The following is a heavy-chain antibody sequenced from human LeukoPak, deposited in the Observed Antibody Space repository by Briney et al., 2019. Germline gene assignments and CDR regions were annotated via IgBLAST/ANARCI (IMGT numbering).Heavy chain of an antibody. D-gene: IGHD2-15*01. CDR3: ARDRYCSGGSCQYFDY. Sequence: ASVKVSCKASGYTFTSYYMHWVRQAPGQGHEWMGIINPSGGSTSYAQKFQGRVTMTRDTSTSTVYMELSSLRSEDTAVYYCARDRYCSGGSCQYFDYWGQGTLVTVSS. CDR1: GYTFTSYY. CDR2: INPSGGST. J-gene: IGHJ4*02. V-gene: IGHV1-46*01.